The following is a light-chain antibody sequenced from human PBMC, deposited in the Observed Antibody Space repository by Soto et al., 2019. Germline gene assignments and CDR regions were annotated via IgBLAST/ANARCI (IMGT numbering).Light chain of an antibody. J-gene: IGKJ1*01. V-gene: IGKV1-5*03. Sequence: DIQMTQSPSTLSASVGDRVTITCRASQSISSWLAWYQQKPRKAPKLLIYKASSLESGVPSRFSGSGSGTEFTLTISSLQPDDFATYYCQQYNSYSRRTFGQGTKVEIK. CDR3: QQYNSYSRRT. CDR2: KAS. CDR1: QSISSW.